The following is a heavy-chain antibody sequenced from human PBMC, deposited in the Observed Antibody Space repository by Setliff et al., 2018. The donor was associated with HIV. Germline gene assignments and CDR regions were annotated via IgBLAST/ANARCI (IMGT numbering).Heavy chain of an antibody. Sequence: GASVKVSCKASGYTFTSYYMHWVRQAPGQGLEWMGIINPSGGSTSYAQKFQGRVTMTRDTSTSTVYMELSSLRSEDTAVYYCATYSAGEGGRGYWGQGRLVTVSS. D-gene: IGHD1-26*01. CDR3: ATYSAGEGGRGY. J-gene: IGHJ4*02. CDR2: INPSGGST. V-gene: IGHV1-46*01. CDR1: GYTFTSYY.